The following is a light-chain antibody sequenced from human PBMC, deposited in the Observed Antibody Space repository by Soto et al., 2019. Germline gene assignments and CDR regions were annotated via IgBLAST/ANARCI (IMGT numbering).Light chain of an antibody. Sequence: DIQMTQSPSSLSASVGDRVTITCRASQSISSYLNWYQQKPGKAPKLLIYAASSLQSGVPSRFSGSGSGTDFTLTISCLQPEDVATYYCQQSYSTPQTFGQGTKVEIK. CDR2: AAS. CDR1: QSISSY. J-gene: IGKJ1*01. V-gene: IGKV1-39*01. CDR3: QQSYSTPQT.